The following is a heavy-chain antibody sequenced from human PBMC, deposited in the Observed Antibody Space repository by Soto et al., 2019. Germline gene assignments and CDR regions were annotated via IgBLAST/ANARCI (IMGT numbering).Heavy chain of an antibody. V-gene: IGHV5-10-1*01. D-gene: IGHD1-1*01. J-gene: IGHJ6*02. Sequence: GESLKISCRGSGYSFTNYWITWVRQMPGKGLEWMGRIDPSDSFATYSPSFQGHVTISADTSTTTAYLQWGSLKASDTAMYFCARHDGGGTTSSYYGMDVWGQGTSVTVSS. CDR2: IDPSDSFA. CDR1: GYSFTNYW. CDR3: ARHDGGGTTSSYYGMDV.